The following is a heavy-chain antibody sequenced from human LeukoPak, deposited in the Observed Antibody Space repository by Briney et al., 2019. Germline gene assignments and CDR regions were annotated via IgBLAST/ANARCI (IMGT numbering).Heavy chain of an antibody. CDR3: AKDQRDLSSGYDY. CDR2: IRYDESNK. D-gene: IGHD3-22*01. J-gene: IGHJ4*02. CDR1: GFTFSSYG. Sequence: GGSLRLSCAASGFTFSSYGMHWVRQAPGKGLEWVAFIRYDESNKYYKDSVKGRFTISRDNSKNTLYLHMNSLRAEDTAVYYCAKDQRDLSSGYDYWGQGTLVTVSS. V-gene: IGHV3-30*02.